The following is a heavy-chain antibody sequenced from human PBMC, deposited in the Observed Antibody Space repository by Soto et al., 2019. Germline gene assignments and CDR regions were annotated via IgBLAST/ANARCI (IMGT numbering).Heavy chain of an antibody. CDR1: GFSLSTSGVG. Sequence: QITLKESGPTLVKPTQTLTLTCTFSGFSLSTSGVGVGWIRQPPGKALEWLALIYWNDDKRYSPSLKSRLTITKNTSKNQVVLTMTNMDPVDTATYYCAHTPGIASYQQALDLWGRGTLVTVSS. V-gene: IGHV2-5*01. J-gene: IGHJ2*01. CDR3: AHTPGIASYQQALDL. D-gene: IGHD6-13*01. CDR2: IYWNDDK.